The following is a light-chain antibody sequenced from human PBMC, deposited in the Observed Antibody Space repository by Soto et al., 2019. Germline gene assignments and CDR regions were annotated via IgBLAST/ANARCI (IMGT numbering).Light chain of an antibody. J-gene: IGKJ1*01. CDR3: QQYNNWPWT. CDR1: QSISDT. V-gene: IGKV3-15*01. Sequence: IVMTQSPATLSVSPGGRATLSCRASQSISDTLAWYQQRPGQAPRLLIYSASSRAPAFPARFSGSGSGTDFTLTISSLQSEDSAVYYCQQYNNWPWTFGQGTKVEIK. CDR2: SAS.